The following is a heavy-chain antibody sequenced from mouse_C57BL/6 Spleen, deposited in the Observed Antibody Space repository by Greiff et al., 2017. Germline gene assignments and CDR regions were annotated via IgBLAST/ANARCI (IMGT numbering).Heavy chain of an antibody. Sequence: QVQLQQPGAELVRPGSSVKPSCKASGYTFTSYWMDWVKQRPGQGLEWIGNIYPSDSETHYNQKFKDKATLTVDKSSSTAYMQLSSLTSEDSAVYYCARTLRLRDYYAMDYWGQGTSVTVSS. CDR3: ARTLRLRDYYAMDY. V-gene: IGHV1-61*01. D-gene: IGHD3-2*02. CDR2: IYPSDSET. CDR1: GYTFTSYW. J-gene: IGHJ4*01.